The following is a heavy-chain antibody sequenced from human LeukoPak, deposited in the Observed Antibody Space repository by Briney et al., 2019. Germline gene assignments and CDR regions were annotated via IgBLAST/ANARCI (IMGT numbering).Heavy chain of an antibody. CDR2: INHSGST. Sequence: SETLSLICAVYGGSFSGYYWSWIRQPPGKGLEWIGEINHSGSTNYNPSLKSRVTISVDTSKNQFSLKLSSVTAADTAVYYCAAAPGSSGWSDYWGQGTLVTVSS. CDR1: GGSFSGYY. J-gene: IGHJ4*02. V-gene: IGHV4-34*01. D-gene: IGHD6-19*01. CDR3: AAAPGSSGWSDY.